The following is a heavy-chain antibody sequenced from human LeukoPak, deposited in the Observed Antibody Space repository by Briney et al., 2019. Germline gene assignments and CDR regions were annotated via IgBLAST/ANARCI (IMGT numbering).Heavy chain of an antibody. J-gene: IGHJ6*03. CDR3: ARGPPLTFDHTPEGYYHYYMDV. CDR2: IIPIFATT. V-gene: IGHV1-69*13. CDR1: GGTFSSFA. Sequence: ASVKVSCKTSGGTFSSFAIAWVRQAPGQGLEWMAGIIPIFATTNYAQAFQGRVSLTADESTSTVYMELSGLRYDDTAGYYCARGPPLTFDHTPEGYYHYYMDVWGEGTTVTISS. D-gene: IGHD1-14*01.